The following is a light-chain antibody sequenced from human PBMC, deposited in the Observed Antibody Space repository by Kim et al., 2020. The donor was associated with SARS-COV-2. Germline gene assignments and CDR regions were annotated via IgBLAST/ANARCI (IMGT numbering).Light chain of an antibody. J-gene: IGKJ3*01. V-gene: IGKV3-20*01. Sequence: EIVLTQSPGTLSLSPGERATLSCRASQSVRSSYLAWYQQRPGQAPRLLIYGASSRATGIPDRFSGSGSGTDFTPTISRLEPEDFAVYYCQQYGGSPPFTFGPGTKVDIK. CDR3: QQYGGSPPFT. CDR1: QSVRSSY. CDR2: GAS.